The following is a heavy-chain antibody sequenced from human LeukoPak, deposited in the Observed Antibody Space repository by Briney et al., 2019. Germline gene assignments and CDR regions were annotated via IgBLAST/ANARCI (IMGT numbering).Heavy chain of an antibody. CDR2: IKEDGSEE. D-gene: IGHD6-13*01. V-gene: IGHV3-7*05. J-gene: IGHJ6*02. CDR3: ARDPYSRSWSYGMDV. Sequence: GGSLRLSCTVSGFTFSTCWMSWVRQTPEKGLEWVANIKEDGSEEVYVDSVKGRFTISRDNAKSSLYLQMNSLRTEDTAVYYCARDPYSRSWSYGMDVWGQGTTVTVSS. CDR1: GFTFSTCW.